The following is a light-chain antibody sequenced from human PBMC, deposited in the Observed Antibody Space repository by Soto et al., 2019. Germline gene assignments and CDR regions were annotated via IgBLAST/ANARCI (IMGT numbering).Light chain of an antibody. CDR1: QSITSN. CDR3: QEFHNWPLLT. Sequence: EIVMTQSPATLSVSPGERATLSCRASQSITSNLAWYQQKPGQAPRLLIYGASTRATGVPARFSGSGSGTEFPLTISSLQSEDLAIYYCQEFHNWPLLTFGPGTKVEIK. J-gene: IGKJ3*01. V-gene: IGKV3-15*01. CDR2: GAS.